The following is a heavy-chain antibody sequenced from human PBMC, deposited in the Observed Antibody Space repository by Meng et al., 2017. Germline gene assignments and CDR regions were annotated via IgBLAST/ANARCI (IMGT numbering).Heavy chain of an antibody. J-gene: IGHJ4*02. CDR1: GYTFTSYY. V-gene: IGHV1-46*01. CDR3: ARTRGGEVEFGYFDY. CDR2: INPSGGST. Sequence: ASVKVSCKASGYTFTSYYMHWVRQAPGQGLEWMGIINPSGGSTSYAQKFQGRVTMTRDTSTSTVYMELSSLRSEDTAVYYCARTRGGEVEFGYFDYWGQGTLVTVSS. D-gene: IGHD3-10*01.